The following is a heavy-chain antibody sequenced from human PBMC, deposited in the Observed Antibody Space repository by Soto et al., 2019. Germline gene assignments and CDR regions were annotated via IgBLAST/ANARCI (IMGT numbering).Heavy chain of an antibody. V-gene: IGHV4-34*01. CDR3: CGWVNGNWFDP. Sequence: SETLSLTCAVYGGSFSGYYWSWIRQPPGKGLEWIGEINHSGSTNYNPSLKSRVTISVDTSKKQFSLRLGSVTAADTAIYYCCGWVNGNWFDPWAQGTLVTVSS. CDR2: INHSGST. CDR1: GGSFSGYY. J-gene: IGHJ5*02. D-gene: IGHD6-13*01.